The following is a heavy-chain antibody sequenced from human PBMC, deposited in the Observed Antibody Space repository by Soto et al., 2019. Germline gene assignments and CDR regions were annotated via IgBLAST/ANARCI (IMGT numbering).Heavy chain of an antibody. V-gene: IGHV3-48*01. Sequence: PGGSLRLSCAASGFTFSSYSMNWVRQAPGKGLEWVSYISSSSSTIYYADSVKGRCTISRDNAKNSLYLQMNSLRAEDTAVYYCAREADILNWFDPWGQGTMVTVSS. CDR3: AREADILNWFDP. D-gene: IGHD3-9*01. CDR2: ISSSSSTI. CDR1: GFTFSSYS. J-gene: IGHJ5*01.